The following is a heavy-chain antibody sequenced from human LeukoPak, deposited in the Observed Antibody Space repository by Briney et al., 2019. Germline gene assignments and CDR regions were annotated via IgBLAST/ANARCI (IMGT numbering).Heavy chain of an antibody. D-gene: IGHD2-15*01. CDR2: IYYSGSP. CDR1: GGTISSYY. J-gene: IGHJ4*02. Sequence: SETLSLTCTVSGGTISSYYWSWIRQPPGKGLEWIGYIYYSGSPNYNPSLKSRVTISVDTSKKQSSLKLSSVTAADTAVYYCARGRGYDFDYWGQGTLVTVSS. V-gene: IGHV4-59*12. CDR3: ARGRGYDFDY.